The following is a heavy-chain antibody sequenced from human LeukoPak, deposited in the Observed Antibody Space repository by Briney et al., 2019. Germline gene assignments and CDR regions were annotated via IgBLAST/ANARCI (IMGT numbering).Heavy chain of an antibody. CDR3: AREVTIFGVVAHAFDI. D-gene: IGHD3-3*01. Sequence: GGSLRLSCAASGFTFSSYSMNWVRQAPGKGLEWVSSISSSSSYIYYADSVKGRFTISRDNAKNSLCLQMNSLRAEDTAVYYCAREVTIFGVVAHAFDIWGQGTMVTVSS. CDR1: GFTFSSYS. V-gene: IGHV3-21*01. CDR2: ISSSSSYI. J-gene: IGHJ3*02.